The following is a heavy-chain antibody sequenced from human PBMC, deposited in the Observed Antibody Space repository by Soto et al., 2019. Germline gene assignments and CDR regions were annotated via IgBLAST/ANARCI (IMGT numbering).Heavy chain of an antibody. D-gene: IGHD2-15*01. V-gene: IGHV4-31*03. CDR1: GGSISSGGYY. J-gene: IGHJ4*02. CDR3: ARDYCSGGSCYRFDY. Sequence: PSETLSLTCTVSGGSISSGGYYWSWIRQHPGKGLEWIGYIYYSGSTYYNPSLKSRVTISVDTSKNQFSLKLSSVTAADTAVYYCARDYCSGGSCYRFDYWGQGTLVTVSS. CDR2: IYYSGST.